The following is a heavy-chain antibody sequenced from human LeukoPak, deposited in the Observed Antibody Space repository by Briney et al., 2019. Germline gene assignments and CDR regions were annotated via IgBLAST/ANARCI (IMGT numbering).Heavy chain of an antibody. CDR3: TTPLTIFGVVIDDY. D-gene: IGHD3-3*01. CDR2: IRSNANSYAT. Sequence: GGSLRLSCAASGFTFSGSAMHWVRQASGKGLEWVGRIRSNANSYATAYAASVKGRFTISRDDSKNTAYLQMNSLKTEDTAVYYCTTPLTIFGVVIDDYWGQGTLVTVSS. J-gene: IGHJ4*02. V-gene: IGHV3-73*01. CDR1: GFTFSGSA.